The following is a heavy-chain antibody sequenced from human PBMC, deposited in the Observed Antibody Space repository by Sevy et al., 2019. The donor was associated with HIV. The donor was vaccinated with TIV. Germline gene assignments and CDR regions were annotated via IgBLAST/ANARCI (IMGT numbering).Heavy chain of an antibody. CDR1: GFTFSSYS. J-gene: IGHJ4*02. CDR2: ISSSSTI. V-gene: IGHV3-48*01. CDR3: ARDRGYCSSTSCYSYVDY. Sequence: GGSLRLSCAASGFTFSSYSMNWVRQAPGKGLEWVSYISSSSTIYYADSVKGRFTISRDNAKNSLYLQMNSLRAEDTAVYYCARDRGYCSSTSCYSYVDYWGQGTLVTVSS. D-gene: IGHD2-2*01.